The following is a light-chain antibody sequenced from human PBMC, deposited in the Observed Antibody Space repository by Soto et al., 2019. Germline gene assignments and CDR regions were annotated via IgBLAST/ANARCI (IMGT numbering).Light chain of an antibody. CDR3: QQLYTLPFT. Sequence: IQMTQSPSSLSASVGDRVTITCQATQDIRKYLNWYQQKPGKAPKLLIYDASSLETGVPSRFSGSGSGTEFTLTISGLLPEDFAAYHCQQLYTLPFTFGQGTRLETK. CDR1: QDIRKY. CDR2: DAS. V-gene: IGKV1-33*01. J-gene: IGKJ5*01.